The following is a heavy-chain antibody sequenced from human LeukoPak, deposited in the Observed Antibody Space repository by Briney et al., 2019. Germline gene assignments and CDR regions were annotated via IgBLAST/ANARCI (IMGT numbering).Heavy chain of an antibody. CDR2: IYYSGST. CDR1: GDYISSYY. J-gene: IGHJ6*03. V-gene: IGHV4-59*01. Sequence: PSETLSLTCIVSGDYISSYYWSWIRQPPGKGLEWIGYIYYSGSTDYNPSLKSRLTISEDASKNQFSLKLSSVTAADTAVYYCARVSTMDRGVIPRFHMDVWGKGTTVTVSS. D-gene: IGHD3-10*01. CDR3: ARVSTMDRGVIPRFHMDV.